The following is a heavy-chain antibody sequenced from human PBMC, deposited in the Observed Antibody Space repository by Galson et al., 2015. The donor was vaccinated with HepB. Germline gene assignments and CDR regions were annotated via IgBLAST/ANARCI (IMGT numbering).Heavy chain of an antibody. J-gene: IGHJ4*02. CDR1: GFTFSSYS. V-gene: IGHV3-21*01. D-gene: IGHD3-10*01. Sequence: SLRLSCAASGFTFSSYSMNWVRQAPGKGLEWVSSISSSSSYIYYADSVKGRFTISRDNAKNSLYLQMNSLRAEDTAVYYCARDVEEDYYGSGSYSGYWGQGTLLTVSS. CDR2: ISSSSSYI. CDR3: ARDVEEDYYGSGSYSGY.